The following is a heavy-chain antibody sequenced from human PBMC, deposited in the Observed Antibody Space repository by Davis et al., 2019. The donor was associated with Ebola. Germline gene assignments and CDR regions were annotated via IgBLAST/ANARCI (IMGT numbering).Heavy chain of an antibody. CDR3: AGEVGENDY. J-gene: IGHJ4*02. Sequence: ASVQVSCKESAYTFTNYYMYWVRQAPGQGPEWMGIINPSGGSTSYAQKFQGRVTMTRDTSTSTVYMELSSLRSEDTAVYYCAGEVGENDYWGQGTLVTVSS. V-gene: IGHV1-46*01. CDR2: INPSGGST. CDR1: AYTFTNYY.